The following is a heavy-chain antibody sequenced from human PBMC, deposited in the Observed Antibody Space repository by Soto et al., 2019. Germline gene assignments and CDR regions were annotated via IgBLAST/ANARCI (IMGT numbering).Heavy chain of an antibody. D-gene: IGHD1-26*01. CDR3: EADRKIVGTIGDFDF. CDR2: SAPEEGEP. V-gene: IGHV1-24*01. Sequence: ASVKVSCKVPENTLTELTIDWLRQAPGKGLEWMGRSAPEEGEPIYPQKFQGRVSMTEDPSTDTAYMELTSLRSEDTAVCFCEADRKIVGTIGDFDFWGQGTLVTVSS. CDR1: ENTLTELT. J-gene: IGHJ4*02.